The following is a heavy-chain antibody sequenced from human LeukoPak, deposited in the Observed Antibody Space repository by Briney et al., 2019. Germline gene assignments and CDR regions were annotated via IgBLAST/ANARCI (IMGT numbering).Heavy chain of an antibody. CDR2: ISSSGSTI. D-gene: IGHD3-3*01. CDR1: GFTFSDYY. V-gene: IGHV3-11*01. CDR3: ARDQEWFQMDV. Sequence: GGSLRLSCAASGFTFSDYYMSWIRQAPGKGLEWVSYISSSGSTIYYADSVKGRFTISRDNTKNSLYLQMNSLRAEDTAVYYCARDQEWFQMDVWGKGTTVTVSS. J-gene: IGHJ6*04.